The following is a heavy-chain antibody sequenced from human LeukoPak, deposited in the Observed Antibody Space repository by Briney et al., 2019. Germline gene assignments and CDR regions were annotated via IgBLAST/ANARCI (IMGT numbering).Heavy chain of an antibody. CDR2: IYYSGST. J-gene: IGHJ3*02. D-gene: IGHD3-16*01. Sequence: SSETLSLTCTVSGGSISSYYWSWIRQPPGKGLEWIGYIYYSGSTNYSPSLKSRVTISVDTSKNQFSLKLSSVTAADTAVYYCASHRVPARGRGFDIRGQGTMVTVSS. CDR3: ASHRVPARGRGFDI. V-gene: IGHV4-59*01. CDR1: GGSISSYY.